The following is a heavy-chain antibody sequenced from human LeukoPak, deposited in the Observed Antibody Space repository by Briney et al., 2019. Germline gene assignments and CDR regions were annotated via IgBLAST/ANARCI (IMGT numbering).Heavy chain of an antibody. CDR2: IVVGSGNT. CDR3: AAGTPNIVAHDAFDI. J-gene: IGHJ3*02. Sequence: ASVKVSCKASGFTFTSAAMQWVRQARGQRLEWIGWIVVGSGNTNYAQKFQERVTITRDMSTSTAYMELSSLRSEDTAVYYCAAGTPNIVAHDAFDIWGQGTMVTVSS. D-gene: IGHD5-12*01. V-gene: IGHV1-58*02. CDR1: GFTFTSAA.